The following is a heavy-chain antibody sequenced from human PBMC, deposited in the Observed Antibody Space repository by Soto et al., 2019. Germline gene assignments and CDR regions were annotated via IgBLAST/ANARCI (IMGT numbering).Heavy chain of an antibody. J-gene: IGHJ4*02. Sequence: PGVSLRLSCAASGFSLSDHYIDWVRQAPGKGLEWVGRSRDKAQGYSTEYAASVKGRFTTSRDDSKNSVLLQMNSLKTEDTAVYYCVSAMYYTDSSGYTRCFAYWGKGPLVTVSS. D-gene: IGHD3-22*01. V-gene: IGHV3-72*01. CDR1: GFSLSDHY. CDR3: VSAMYYTDSSGYTRCFAY. CDR2: SRDKAQGYST.